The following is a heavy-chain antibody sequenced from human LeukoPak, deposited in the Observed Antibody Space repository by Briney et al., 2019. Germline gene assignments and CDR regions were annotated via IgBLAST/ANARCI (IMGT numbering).Heavy chain of an antibody. V-gene: IGHV4-39*06. CDR1: GGSIITSNYY. CDR2: IFYSGRT. CDR3: ARENSSSSL. Sequence: SDTLSLTSSLSGGSIITSNYYWGWVRPPPGKGLEWIGTIFYSGRTYYSPSLWSRLTISLDTSRNQVALKLNSGTAADTAVYYWARENSSSSLWGQGTLVTVSS. D-gene: IGHD6-13*01. J-gene: IGHJ4*02.